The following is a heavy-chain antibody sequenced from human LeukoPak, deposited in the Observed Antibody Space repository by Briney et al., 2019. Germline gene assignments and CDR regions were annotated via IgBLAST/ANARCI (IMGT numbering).Heavy chain of an antibody. Sequence: SETLSLTCTVSGGCISSYFWNWIRQPPGRGLEWIGYIYNTGGGGTNYSPSLKSRVTISVDTSKNQFSLKLTSVTAADTAVYYCARDLSSGYYIYDYWGQGTLVTVSS. D-gene: IGHD3-22*01. CDR3: ARDLSSGYYIYDY. J-gene: IGHJ4*02. V-gene: IGHV4-59*01. CDR1: GGCISSYF. CDR2: IYNTGGGGT.